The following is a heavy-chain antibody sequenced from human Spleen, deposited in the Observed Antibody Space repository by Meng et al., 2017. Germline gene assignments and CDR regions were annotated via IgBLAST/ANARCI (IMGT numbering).Heavy chain of an antibody. CDR2: INPSGGST. Sequence: ASVKVSCKASGYTFTSYYMHWVRQAPGQGLEWMGIINPSGGSTSYAQKFQGRVTMTRDTSTSTIYMELSRLRSDDTAVYYCARGRMGLSDGDYEPFDYWGQGTLVTVSS. J-gene: IGHJ4*02. CDR1: GYTFTSYY. V-gene: IGHV1-46*01. D-gene: IGHD4-17*01. CDR3: ARGRMGLSDGDYEPFDY.